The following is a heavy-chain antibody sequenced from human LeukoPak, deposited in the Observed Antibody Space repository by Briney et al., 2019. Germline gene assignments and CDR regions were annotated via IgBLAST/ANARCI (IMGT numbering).Heavy chain of an antibody. V-gene: IGHV3-64*01. D-gene: IGHD2-21*01. CDR1: GFTFSTYS. Sequence: GGSLRLSCAASGFTFSTYSMHWVRQARAKGLESVSAISSNGGSTYYANSVKGRFTISRDNSKNTLYLQMGSLRAEDMAVYYCAREYYGGYIDYWGQGTLVTVSS. CDR2: ISSNGGST. CDR3: AREYYGGYIDY. J-gene: IGHJ4*02.